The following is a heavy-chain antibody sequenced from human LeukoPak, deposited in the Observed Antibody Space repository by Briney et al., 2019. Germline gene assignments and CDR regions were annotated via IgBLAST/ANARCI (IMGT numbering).Heavy chain of an antibody. J-gene: IGHJ4*02. CDR1: GFTFSDYS. CDR2: ISDSSSTI. CDR3: ARVHYYGSGGPFDY. Sequence: GGSLRLSCAASGFTFSDYSMNWVRQAPGKGLEWVSYISDSSSTIYYADSVKGRFTISRDNAKNSLYLQMNSLRDEDTAVYYCARVHYYGSGGPFDYWGQGTLVTVSS. D-gene: IGHD3-10*01. V-gene: IGHV3-48*02.